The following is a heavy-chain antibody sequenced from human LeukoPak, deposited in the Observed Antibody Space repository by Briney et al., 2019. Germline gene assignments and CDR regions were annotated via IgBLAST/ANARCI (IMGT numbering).Heavy chain of an antibody. D-gene: IGHD3-10*01. CDR2: TSSSGSTI. CDR3: ARGNPGFPLDY. V-gene: IGHV3-11*01. J-gene: IGHJ4*02. Sequence: GGSLRLSCAASGFTFSSSAMSWIRQAPGKGLEWVSYTSSSGSTIYYADSVKGRFTISRDNAKNTLYLQMNSLRVEDTAVYYCARGNPGFPLDYWGQGTLVTVSS. CDR1: GFTFSSSA.